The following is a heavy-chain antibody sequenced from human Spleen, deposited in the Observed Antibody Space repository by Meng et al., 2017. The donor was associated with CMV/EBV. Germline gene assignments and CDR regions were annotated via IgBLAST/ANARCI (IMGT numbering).Heavy chain of an antibody. CDR2: ISTYNANP. Sequence: ASVKVSCKASGYTFTTSGISWVRQAPGQGLQWMGWISTYNANPIFAQKLQGRLTMTTDTSTSTAYMELRSLRSDDTAVYYCARERTAMITSGGHAFDIWGQGTMVTVSS. V-gene: IGHV1-18*01. CDR3: ARERTAMITSGGHAFDI. CDR1: GYTFTTSG. D-gene: IGHD3-22*01. J-gene: IGHJ3*02.